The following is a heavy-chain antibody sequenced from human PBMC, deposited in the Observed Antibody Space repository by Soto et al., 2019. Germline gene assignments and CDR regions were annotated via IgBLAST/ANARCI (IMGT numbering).Heavy chain of an antibody. CDR3: VNDLHPARDGYQYGGDY. D-gene: IGHD5-12*01. CDR2: ISYDGVGK. CDR1: GFSFSTYG. J-gene: IGHJ4*02. Sequence: QVQLVESGGGVVQPGTSLRLSCAASGFSFSTYGMHWVRQAPGKGLEWVAIISYDGVGKFYADSVKGRLTVYRYNSKNTLDLQLSNLRAEDTAVYYCVNDLHPARDGYQYGGDYWGQGTLVTVSS. V-gene: IGHV3-30*18.